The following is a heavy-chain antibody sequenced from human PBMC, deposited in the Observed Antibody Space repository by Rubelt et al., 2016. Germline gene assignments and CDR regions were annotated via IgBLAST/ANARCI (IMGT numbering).Heavy chain of an antibody. V-gene: IGHV1-18*01. CDR3: SRGLETINGY. CDR2: ISTFNGNT. Sequence: QVQLVQSGAEVKKPGASVKVSCKASGYTFITYGISWVRQAPGQGLEWMGWISTFNGNTKYAQKHQGRVTMTTDTSTATAYMGLTNLRSDDTAVYYCSRGLETINGYWGQGTLVTVSS. D-gene: IGHD5-24*01. CDR1: GYTFITYG. J-gene: IGHJ4*02.